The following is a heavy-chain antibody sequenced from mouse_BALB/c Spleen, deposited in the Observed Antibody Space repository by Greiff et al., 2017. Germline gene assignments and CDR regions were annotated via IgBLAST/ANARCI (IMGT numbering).Heavy chain of an antibody. CDR3: ARSMITTGAWFAY. CDR2: ISYSGST. CDR1: GDSITSGY. Sequence: EVKLVESGPSLVKPSQTLSLTCSVTGDSITSGYWNWIRKFPGNKLEYMGYISYSGSTYYNPSLKSRISITRDTSKNQYYLQLNSVTTEDTATYYCARSMITTGAWFAYWGQGTLVTVSA. V-gene: IGHV3-8*02. J-gene: IGHJ3*01. D-gene: IGHD2-4*01.